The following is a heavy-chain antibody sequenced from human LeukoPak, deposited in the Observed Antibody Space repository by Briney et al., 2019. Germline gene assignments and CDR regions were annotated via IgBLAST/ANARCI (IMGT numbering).Heavy chain of an antibody. CDR2: IYPGDSDT. Sequence: GESLKISCKGSGYSFTNYWIGWVRQMPGKGLEWMGIIYPGDSDTRYSPSFQGQVTISADKSISTAYLQWSSLKASDTAMYYCARQSGDVEMATITGGFDYWGQGTLVTVSS. CDR3: ARQSGDVEMATITGGFDY. D-gene: IGHD5-24*01. J-gene: IGHJ4*02. V-gene: IGHV5-51*01. CDR1: GYSFTNYW.